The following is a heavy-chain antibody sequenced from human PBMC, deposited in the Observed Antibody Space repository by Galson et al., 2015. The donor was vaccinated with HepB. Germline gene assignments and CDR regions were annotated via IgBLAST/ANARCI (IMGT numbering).Heavy chain of an antibody. Sequence: SLRLSCAASGFTFSSYGMHWVRQAPGKGLEWVAVISYDGSNKYYADSVKGRLTISRDNSKNTLYLQMNSLRAEDTAVYYCANRPSSVAGTGFDYWGQGTLVTVSS. CDR2: ISYDGSNK. V-gene: IGHV3-30*18. J-gene: IGHJ4*02. CDR1: GFTFSSYG. CDR3: ANRPSSVAGTGFDY. D-gene: IGHD6-19*01.